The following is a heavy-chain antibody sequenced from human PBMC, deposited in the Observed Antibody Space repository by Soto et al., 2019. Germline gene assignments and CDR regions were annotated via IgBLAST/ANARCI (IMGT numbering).Heavy chain of an antibody. CDR2: INAGNGNT. CDR3: ARVLYSSSWYQSYYFDY. CDR1: GYTFTSYA. J-gene: IGHJ4*02. V-gene: IGHV1-3*01. Sequence: ASVKVSCKASGYTFTSYAMHWVRQAPGQRLEWMGWINAGNGNTKYSQKFQGRVTITRDTSASTAYMELSSLRSEDTAVYYCARVLYSSSWYQSYYFDYWGQGTLVTVSS. D-gene: IGHD6-13*01.